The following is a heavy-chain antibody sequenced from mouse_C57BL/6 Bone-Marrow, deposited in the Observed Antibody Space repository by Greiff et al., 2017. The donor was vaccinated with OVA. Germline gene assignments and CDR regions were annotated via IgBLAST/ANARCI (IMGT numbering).Heavy chain of an antibody. CDR2: IDPENGDT. CDR3: TTRGDYFDY. V-gene: IGHV14-4*01. Sequence: VQLQQSGAELVRPGASVKLSCTASGFNIKDDYMHWVKQRPEQGLEWIGWIDPENGDTEYASKFQGKATITADTSSNTAYLQLSNLTSEDTAVYYCTTRGDYFDYWGQGTTLTVSS. CDR1: GFNIKDDY. J-gene: IGHJ2*01.